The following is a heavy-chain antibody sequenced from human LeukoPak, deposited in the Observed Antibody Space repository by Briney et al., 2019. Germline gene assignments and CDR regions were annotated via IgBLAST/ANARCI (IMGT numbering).Heavy chain of an antibody. D-gene: IGHD6-13*01. V-gene: IGHV3-7*01. Sequence: GGSLRLSCAASGFTFSSYWMSWVRQAPGKGLEWVANIKQDGSEKYYVDSVKGRFTISRDNSKNTLYLQMNSLRAEDTAVYYCAGPLSSNVGLLNSWGQGTLVTVSS. CDR3: AGPLSSNVGLLNS. CDR1: GFTFSSYW. CDR2: IKQDGSEK. J-gene: IGHJ4*02.